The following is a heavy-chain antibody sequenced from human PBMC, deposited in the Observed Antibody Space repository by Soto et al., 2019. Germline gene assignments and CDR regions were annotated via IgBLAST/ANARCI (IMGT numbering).Heavy chain of an antibody. D-gene: IGHD3-3*01. CDR1: GGSFSGYY. CDR2: INHSGST. CDR3: ASKLWSGPYNWFDP. J-gene: IGHJ5*02. V-gene: IGHV4-34*01. Sequence: QVQLQQWGAGLLKPSETLSLTCAVYGGSFSGYYWSWIRQPPGKGLEWIGEINHSGSTNYNPSLKRRVTISVDTSKNRFSLELSSVTAADTAVYYCASKLWSGPYNWFDPWGQGTLVTVSS.